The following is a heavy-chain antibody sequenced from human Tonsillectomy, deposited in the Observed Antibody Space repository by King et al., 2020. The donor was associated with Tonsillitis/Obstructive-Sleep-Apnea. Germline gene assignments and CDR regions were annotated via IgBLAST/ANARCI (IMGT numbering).Heavy chain of an antibody. D-gene: IGHD3-9*01. V-gene: IGHV4-39*01. CDR2: IHYSGYT. CDR1: GGSISSSNYY. CDR3: ARPYSGYTSGFDL. J-gene: IGHJ4*02. Sequence: LQLQESGPVLVEPSESLSLTCTVSGGSISSSNYYLAWIRQSPRKGLEWIGGIHYSGYTYYNPSLQSRITISLDTSKKQFSLTVTSVTAADTAVYYCARPYSGYTSGFDLWGQGTLVTVSS.